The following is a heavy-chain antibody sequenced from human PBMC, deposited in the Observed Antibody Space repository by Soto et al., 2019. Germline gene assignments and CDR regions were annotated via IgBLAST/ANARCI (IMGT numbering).Heavy chain of an antibody. D-gene: IGHD3-22*01. Sequence: SGPTLVNPTQTLTLTCTFSGFSLSTSGMCVSWIRQPPGKALEWLALIDWDDDKYYSTSLKTRLTISKDTSKNQVVLTMTNMEPVDTATYYCAHRRDYYDSSGYYSLDAFDIWGQGTMVTVS. CDR3: AHRRDYYDSSGYYSLDAFDI. CDR2: IDWDDDK. CDR1: GFSLSTSGMC. V-gene: IGHV2-70*12. J-gene: IGHJ3*02.